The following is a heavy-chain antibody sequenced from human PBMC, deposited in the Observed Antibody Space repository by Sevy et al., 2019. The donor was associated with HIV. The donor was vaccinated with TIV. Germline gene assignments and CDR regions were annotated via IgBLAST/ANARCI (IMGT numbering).Heavy chain of an antibody. V-gene: IGHV3-49*04. J-gene: IGHJ5*02. D-gene: IGHD6-19*01. Sequence: GGSLRLSCTASGFTFGDYAMSWVRQAPGKGLEWVGIIRSKASGGTTEYAASVKGKFTISRDDSKSIAYLQMNSLKTEDTAVYYCTRRGWFPNKFDPWGQGTLVTVSS. CDR1: GFTFGDYA. CDR2: IRSKASGGTT. CDR3: TRRGWFPNKFDP.